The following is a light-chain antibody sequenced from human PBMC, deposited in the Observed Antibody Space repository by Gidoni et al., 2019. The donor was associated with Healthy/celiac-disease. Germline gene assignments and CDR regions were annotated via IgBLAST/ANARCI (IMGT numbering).Light chain of an antibody. Sequence: EIVMTQSPATLSLSPGERATLSCRASQSVSSNLAWYQQKPGQAPRLLIHGASTRATVIPARFSGSGSGTEFTLTISSLQSEDFAVYYCQQYNNWPPWTFGQGTKVEIK. CDR2: GAS. CDR1: QSVSSN. J-gene: IGKJ1*01. CDR3: QQYNNWPPWT. V-gene: IGKV3-15*01.